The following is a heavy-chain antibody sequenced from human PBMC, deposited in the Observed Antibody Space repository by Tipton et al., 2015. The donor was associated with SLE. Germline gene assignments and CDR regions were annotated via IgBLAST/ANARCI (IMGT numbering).Heavy chain of an antibody. D-gene: IGHD4-17*01. Sequence: TLSLTCAVSGYSISSGYYWGWIRQPPGKGLEWIGSIYHSGSTYYNPSLKSRVTISVDTSKNQFSLKLSSVTAADTAVYYCARVHGDYLGEWYFDLWGRGTLVTVSS. CDR3: ARVHGDYLGEWYFDL. V-gene: IGHV4-38-2*01. CDR2: IYHSGST. J-gene: IGHJ2*01. CDR1: GYSISSGYY.